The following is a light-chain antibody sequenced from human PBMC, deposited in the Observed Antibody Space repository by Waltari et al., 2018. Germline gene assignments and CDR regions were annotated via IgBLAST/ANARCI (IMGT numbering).Light chain of an antibody. CDR1: QGISNY. V-gene: IGKV1-27*01. CDR3: QKYNSALWT. Sequence: DIHMTQSPSSLSASVGDRVTITCRASQGISNYLAWYQQQPGKVPKLLIYAASTLQSGVPSRFSGSGSGTDFTLTISSLQPEDVATYYCQKYNSALWTFGQGTKVEIK. J-gene: IGKJ1*01. CDR2: AAS.